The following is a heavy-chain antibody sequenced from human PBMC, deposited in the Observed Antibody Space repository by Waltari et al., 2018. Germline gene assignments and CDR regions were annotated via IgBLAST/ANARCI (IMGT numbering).Heavy chain of an antibody. D-gene: IGHD1-1*01. CDR1: GFTFSSYA. J-gene: IGHJ3*01. Sequence: VQLLESGGGLVQPGGSLRLSCAASGFTFSSYAMHWVRQAPGKGLEWVAVISYDGSNKYYADSVKGRFTISRDNSENTVHLQMKNLTAEDTALYYCARATNWVLEAFDLWGQGTMVTVSP. CDR3: ARATNWVLEAFDL. CDR2: ISYDGSNK. V-gene: IGHV3-30*07.